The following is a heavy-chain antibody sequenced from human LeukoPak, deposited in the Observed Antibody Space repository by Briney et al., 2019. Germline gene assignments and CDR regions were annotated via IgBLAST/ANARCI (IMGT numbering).Heavy chain of an antibody. D-gene: IGHD1-1*01. CDR3: ARDIARTSHFDY. Sequence: ASVKVSFKASGYTFTGYYMHWVRQAPGQGLEWMGWINPNSGGTDYAQKFQGRVTMTRDTSISTAYMELNRLRSDDTAVYYCARDIARTSHFDYWGQGTLVTVSS. CDR2: INPNSGGT. CDR1: GYTFTGYY. V-gene: IGHV1-2*02. J-gene: IGHJ4*02.